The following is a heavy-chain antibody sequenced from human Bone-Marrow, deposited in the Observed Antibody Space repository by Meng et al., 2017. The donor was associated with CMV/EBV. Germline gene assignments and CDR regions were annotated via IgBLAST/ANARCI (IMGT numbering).Heavy chain of an antibody. CDR3: ARAQSPYYDFWSGHYYYYGMDV. CDR1: GFTFSSYE. CDR2: ISSSGSTI. V-gene: IGHV3-48*03. Sequence: GGSLRLSCAASGFTFSSYEMNWVRQAPGKGLEWVSYISSSGSTIYYADSVKGRFTISRDNAKNSLYLQMNSLRAEDTAVYYCARAQSPYYDFWSGHYYYYGMDVWGQGTTVTVSS. D-gene: IGHD3-3*01. J-gene: IGHJ6*02.